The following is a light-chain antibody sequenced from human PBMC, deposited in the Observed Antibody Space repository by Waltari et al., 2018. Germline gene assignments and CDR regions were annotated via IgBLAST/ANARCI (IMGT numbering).Light chain of an antibody. CDR2: KDS. CDR1: ALPKKY. CDR3: LSADSSGTWV. V-gene: IGLV3-16*01. Sequence: SYELTQPPSVSVSLGQMARITCSGEALPKKYAYWYQQKPGQFPVLVIYKDSERPSGIPERFPGSSSGTIFTLTISGVQAEDEADYYCLSADSSGTWVFGGGTKLTVL. J-gene: IGLJ3*02.